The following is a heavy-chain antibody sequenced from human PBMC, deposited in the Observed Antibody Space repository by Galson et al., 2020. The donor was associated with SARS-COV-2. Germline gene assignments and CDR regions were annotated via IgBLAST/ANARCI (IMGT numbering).Heavy chain of an antibody. J-gene: IGHJ6*02. D-gene: IGHD2-2*01. V-gene: IGHV1-2*02. CDR1: GYYFVSPF. CDR3: ARAGQCSAPSCYALDV. CDR2: INPATGDT. Sequence: GESLKISCKASGYYFVSPFIHWVRQAPGQGLEWMGWINPATGDTLYAQNFQGRVTMTASMYTNTAFLEVTGLTSDDTAVYFCARAGQCSAPSCYALDVWGQGTTVTVS.